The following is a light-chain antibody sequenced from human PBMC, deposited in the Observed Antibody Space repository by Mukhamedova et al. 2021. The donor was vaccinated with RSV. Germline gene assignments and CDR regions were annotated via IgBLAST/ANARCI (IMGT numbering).Light chain of an antibody. Sequence: GSSSNIGSHYVYCYQQLPGTAPTLLIYRNNQRPSGVPDRFPGSNSGTSASLPITGLRSEDEADYFCAAWADSLRVGVFGGGTNLTVL. CDR2: RNN. V-gene: IGLV1-47*01. J-gene: IGLJ3*02. CDR3: AAWADSLRVGV. CDR1: SSNIGSHY.